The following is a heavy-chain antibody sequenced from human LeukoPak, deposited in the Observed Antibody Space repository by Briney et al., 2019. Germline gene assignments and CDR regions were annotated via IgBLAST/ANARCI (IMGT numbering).Heavy chain of an antibody. J-gene: IGHJ4*02. V-gene: IGHV3-33*06. CDR1: GFTFSSYG. CDR3: AKDGGFCSGYYLDY. Sequence: GGSLRLSCAASGFTFSSYGMHWVRQAPGKGLEWVAVIWYDGSNKYYADSVKGRFTISRDNSKNTLYLQMNSLRAEDTAVYYCAKDGGFCSGYYLDYWGQGTLVTVSS. D-gene: IGHD3-3*01. CDR2: IWYDGSNK.